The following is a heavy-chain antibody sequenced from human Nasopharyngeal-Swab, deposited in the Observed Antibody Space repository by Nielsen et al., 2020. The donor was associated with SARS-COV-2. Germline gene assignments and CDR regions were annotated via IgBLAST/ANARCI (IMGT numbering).Heavy chain of an antibody. CDR3: ARDPDCSGGICYFFDY. CDR2: IAHDASNE. J-gene: IGHJ4*02. V-gene: IGHV3-30*03. D-gene: IGHD2-15*01. CDR1: GFTFSSFG. Sequence: GESLKISCAASGFTFSSFGMHWVRQAPGKGLEWVAFIAHDASNEYYGDSVKGRFSISRDSSKNTLYLQMDSLRGEDTAVYYCARDPDCSGGICYFFDYWGQGTLVTVSS.